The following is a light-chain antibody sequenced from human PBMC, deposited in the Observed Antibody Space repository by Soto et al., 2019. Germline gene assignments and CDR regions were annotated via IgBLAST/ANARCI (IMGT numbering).Light chain of an antibody. CDR1: QSINNH. J-gene: IGKJ2*03. V-gene: IGKV1-39*01. CDR2: AAS. Sequence: DIRMTQSPCSLSASVGDRVTITCRARQSINNHLSWYQQKPGKAPKLLINAASSLQSGVPSKFSGSASETEFTLTISSLQPEDFATYYCQQSYITLYRFGQGPSLEIK. CDR3: QQSYITLYR.